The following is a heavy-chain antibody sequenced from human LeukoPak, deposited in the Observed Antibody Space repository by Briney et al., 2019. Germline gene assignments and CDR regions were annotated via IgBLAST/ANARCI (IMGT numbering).Heavy chain of an antibody. V-gene: IGHV4-59*01. CDR3: ARENGYKYDY. CDR2: IYHSGST. J-gene: IGHJ4*02. D-gene: IGHD5-24*01. CDR1: GGSFSGYY. Sequence: SETLSLTCAVYGGSFSGYYWSWIRQPPGKGLEWIGSIYHSGSTNYNPSLKSRVTISVDTSKNQFSLKLRSVTAADTAVYYCARENGYKYDYWGQGTLVTVSS.